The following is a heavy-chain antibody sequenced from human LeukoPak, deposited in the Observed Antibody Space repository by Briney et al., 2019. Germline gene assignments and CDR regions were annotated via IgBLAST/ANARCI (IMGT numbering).Heavy chain of an antibody. CDR3: ATYGYCSGGSCYKNYYYYYMDV. J-gene: IGHJ6*03. D-gene: IGHD2-15*01. CDR1: GYSISSGYY. V-gene: IGHV4-38-2*02. CDR2: IYHSGST. Sequence: PSETLSLTCTVSGYSISSGYYWGWIRQPPGKGLEWIGSIYHSGSTYYNPSLKSRVTISVDTSKNQFSLKLSSVTAADTAVYYCATYGYCSGGSCYKNYYYYYMDVWGKGTTVTIAS.